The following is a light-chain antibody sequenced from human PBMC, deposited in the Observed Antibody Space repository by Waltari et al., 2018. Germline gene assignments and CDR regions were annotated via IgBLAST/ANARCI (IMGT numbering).Light chain of an antibody. Sequence: EIVLTQSPGPLSLSPGERATLSCRAIHRVTRNYLAWYQHKPGQAPRLLIYGASSRATGIPDRFSGSGSGTDFTLTISRLEPEDFAVFFCQQHGTSPYTFGQGTKLEIK. V-gene: IGKV3-20*01. J-gene: IGKJ2*01. CDR3: QQHGTSPYT. CDR1: HRVTRNY. CDR2: GAS.